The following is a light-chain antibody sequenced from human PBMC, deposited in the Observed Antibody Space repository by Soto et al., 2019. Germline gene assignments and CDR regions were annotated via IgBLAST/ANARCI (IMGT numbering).Light chain of an antibody. Sequence: EIVMTQSPATLSVSPGERATLSCRASQSLGFNLAWYQQKPGQAPRLLIYGASSRATGIPDRFSGSGSGTDFTLTISRLEPEDFAVYYCQQYGSSPPWTFGQGTKVDIK. V-gene: IGKV3-20*01. CDR3: QQYGSSPPWT. J-gene: IGKJ1*01. CDR2: GAS. CDR1: QSLGFN.